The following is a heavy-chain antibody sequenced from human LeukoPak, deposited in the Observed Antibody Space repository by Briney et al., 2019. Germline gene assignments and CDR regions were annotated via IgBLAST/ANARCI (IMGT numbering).Heavy chain of an antibody. J-gene: IGHJ5*01. Sequence: GGSLRLSCAASGFTFSNYGMHWVRQAPGKGLEWVALISYDGTYKYYADSAKGRFTISRDNSKNTLYLQMNSLRAEDTAVYYCAKDGGLWVSAHWGDSWGRGTLVTVSS. V-gene: IGHV3-30*18. D-gene: IGHD7-27*01. CDR2: ISYDGTYK. CDR1: GFTFSNYG. CDR3: AKDGGLWVSAHWGDS.